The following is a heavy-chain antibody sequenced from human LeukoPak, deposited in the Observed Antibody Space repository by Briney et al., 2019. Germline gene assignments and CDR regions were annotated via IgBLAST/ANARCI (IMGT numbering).Heavy chain of an antibody. Sequence: GASVKVSCKASGYTFTGYYIHWVRQAPGQGLEWMGWINPNSGGTNYAQKFQGRVIMTRDTSISTAYMELRNLSSDDTAVYFCARDYSGSGSYYVIFDYWGQGTLVTVSS. CDR2: INPNSGGT. D-gene: IGHD3-10*01. CDR3: ARDYSGSGSYYVIFDY. CDR1: GYTFTGYY. J-gene: IGHJ4*02. V-gene: IGHV1-2*02.